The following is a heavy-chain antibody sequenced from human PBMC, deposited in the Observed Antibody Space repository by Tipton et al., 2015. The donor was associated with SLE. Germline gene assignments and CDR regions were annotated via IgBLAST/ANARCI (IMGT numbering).Heavy chain of an antibody. CDR2: IYYSGST. V-gene: IGHV4-59*08. Sequence: TLSLTCIVSGGSISSYYWSWIRQPPGKGLEWIGYIYYSGSTNYNPSLKSRVTISVDTSKNLFPLKLSSVTAADTAVYYCARRAATSFYYYGMDVWGQGTTVTVSS. CDR3: ARRAATSFYYYGMDV. J-gene: IGHJ6*02. CDR1: GGSISSYY. D-gene: IGHD6-25*01.